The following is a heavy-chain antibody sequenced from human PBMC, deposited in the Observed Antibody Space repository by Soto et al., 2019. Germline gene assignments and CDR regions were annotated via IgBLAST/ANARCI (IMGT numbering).Heavy chain of an antibody. CDR2: IYYSGST. D-gene: IGHD2-15*01. J-gene: IGHJ6*02. V-gene: IGHV4-30-4*01. CDR3: SRENRGPSAGAMDV. Sequence: SETLSLTCTVSGDSLNSGDYHWSWIRQSPGKGLEWIGAIYYSGSTYYNPSLKSRIRISVDTSKNQFSLKVNSVTAADTAVYYCSRENRGPSAGAMDVWGQGTTVTVSS. CDR1: GDSLNSGDYH.